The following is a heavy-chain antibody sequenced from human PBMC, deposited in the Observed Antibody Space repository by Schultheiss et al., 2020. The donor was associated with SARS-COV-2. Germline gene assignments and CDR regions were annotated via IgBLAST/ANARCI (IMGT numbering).Heavy chain of an antibody. J-gene: IGHJ2*01. CDR2: ISGSGGST. V-gene: IGHV3-23*01. CDR3: AEVEYGDYPSYWYFDL. D-gene: IGHD4-17*01. CDR1: GFTFSSYS. Sequence: GGSLRLSCAASGFTFSSYSMNWVRQAPGKGLEWVSAISGSGGSTYYADSVKGRFTISRDNSKNTLYLQMNSLRAEDTAVYYCAEVEYGDYPSYWYFDLWGRGTLVTVSS.